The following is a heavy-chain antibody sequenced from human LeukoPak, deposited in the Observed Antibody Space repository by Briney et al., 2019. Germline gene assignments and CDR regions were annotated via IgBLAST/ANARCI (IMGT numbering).Heavy chain of an antibody. J-gene: IGHJ5*02. CDR1: GLPFCRYE. D-gene: IGHD6-13*01. V-gene: IGHV3-21*05. CDR3: AREKIPALVFDP. CDR2: IRGRSGNN. Sequence: GGSLRLSCAASGLPFCRYEMDGLGQAPGKGVEGVGHIRGRSGNNLYSDSVKGRFSVSRDNANNLLYLQMNSLRVEDTAVYYCAREKIPALVFDPRGQGTLVAVS.